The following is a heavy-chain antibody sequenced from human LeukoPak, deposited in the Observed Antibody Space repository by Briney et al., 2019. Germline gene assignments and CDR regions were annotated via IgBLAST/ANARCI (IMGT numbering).Heavy chain of an antibody. CDR3: AREDGSGSYLENWFDP. CDR2: MNPNSGNT. CDR1: GYTFTSYD. D-gene: IGHD3-10*01. J-gene: IGHJ5*02. V-gene: IGHV1-8*01. Sequence: ASVKVSCKASGYTFTSYDINWVRQATGQGLEWMGWMNPNSGNTGYAQKLQGRVTMTTDTSTSTAYMELRSLRSDDTAVYYCAREDGSGSYLENWFDPWGQGTLVTVSS.